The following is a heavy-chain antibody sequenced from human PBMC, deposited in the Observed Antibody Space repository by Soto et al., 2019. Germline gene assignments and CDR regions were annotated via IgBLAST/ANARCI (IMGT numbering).Heavy chain of an antibody. CDR3: ARLGGVQLERRNWFDP. D-gene: IGHD1-1*01. V-gene: IGHV4-39*01. CDR1: GGSISSSSYY. J-gene: IGHJ5*02. Sequence: QLQLQESGPGLVKPSETLSLTCTVSGGSISSSSYYWGWIRQPPGKGLEWIGSIYYSGSTYYNPSLKSRVTIAVGTSKDQFSLKLSTVPAADTAVYYCARLGGVQLERRNWFDPWGQGTLVTVSS. CDR2: IYYSGST.